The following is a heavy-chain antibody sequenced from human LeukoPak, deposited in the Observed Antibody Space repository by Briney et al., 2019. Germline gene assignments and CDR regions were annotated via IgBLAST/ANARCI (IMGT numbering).Heavy chain of an antibody. CDR2: IKQDGSEK. J-gene: IGHJ6*02. CDR1: GFTFSNYW. CDR3: ARDQGIQLWFGYYYYYGMDV. D-gene: IGHD5-18*01. V-gene: IGHV3-7*03. Sequence: GGSLRLSCAASGFTFSNYWMSWVRQAPGKGLEWVANIKQDGSEKYYVDSVKGRFTISRDNAKNSLYLQMNSLRAEDTAVYYCARDQGIQLWFGYYYYYGMDVWGQGTTVTVSS.